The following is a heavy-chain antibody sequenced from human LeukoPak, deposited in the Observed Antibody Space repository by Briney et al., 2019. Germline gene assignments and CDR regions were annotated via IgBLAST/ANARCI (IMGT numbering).Heavy chain of an antibody. CDR2: INGIGTSL. CDR3: AKGSIYGDYGNFDH. Sequence: GGSLRLSFAASGFRFDFSGYAMSWVRQARGKGREWVSGINGIGTSLYYADSVKGRFTISRDNSDTTLYLQMNSLRADDTAVYYCAKGSIYGDYGNFDHWGQGTLVTVSS. J-gene: IGHJ4*02. V-gene: IGHV3-23*05. CDR1: GFRFDFSGYA. D-gene: IGHD4-17*01.